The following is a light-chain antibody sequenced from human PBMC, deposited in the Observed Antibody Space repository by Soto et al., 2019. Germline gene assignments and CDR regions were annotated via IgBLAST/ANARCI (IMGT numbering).Light chain of an antibody. CDR1: SSDVGAYNY. CDR2: DVT. Sequence: QSALTQPASVSGSPGQSITISCTGTSSDVGAYNYVSWYQQHPGKAPKLIISDVTDRPSGVSNRFSGSKSGNTASLTISGLQPEDEADYFCSSYTTTNTLGVFGGGTKLTVL. CDR3: SSYTTTNTLGV. J-gene: IGLJ3*02. V-gene: IGLV2-14*03.